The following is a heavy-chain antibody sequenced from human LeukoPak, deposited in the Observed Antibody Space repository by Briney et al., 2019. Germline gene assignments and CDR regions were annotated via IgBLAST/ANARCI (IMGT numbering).Heavy chain of an antibody. V-gene: IGHV3-23*01. CDR2: ISPSDGNT. Sequence: GGSLRLSCAASGFTFSKYAMSWVRQAPGKGLEWVSAISPSDGNTFYSASVKGRFTISRDNAKNSLYLQMNSLRAEDTAVYYCARHSAGYTTFFDYWGQGTLVTVSS. D-gene: IGHD5-24*01. CDR3: ARHSAGYTTFFDY. J-gene: IGHJ4*02. CDR1: GFTFSKYA.